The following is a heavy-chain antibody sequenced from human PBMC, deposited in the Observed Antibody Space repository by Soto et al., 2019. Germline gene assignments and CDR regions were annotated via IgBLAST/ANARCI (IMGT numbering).Heavy chain of an antibody. V-gene: IGHV3-33*01. D-gene: IGHD2-2*01. CDR1: GFTFRNFG. Sequence: QVQLVESGGRAVQPGRSLRLACATSGFTFRNFGMQWVRQAPGKGLEWVAVIWSDGNKTYYINSVKGRFTISRDNAENSRYLQMNSLRVEATALYYCARSQDCSSASCFAFDYWGRGTLVTVSS. CDR2: IWSDGNKT. CDR3: ARSQDCSSASCFAFDY. J-gene: IGHJ4*02.